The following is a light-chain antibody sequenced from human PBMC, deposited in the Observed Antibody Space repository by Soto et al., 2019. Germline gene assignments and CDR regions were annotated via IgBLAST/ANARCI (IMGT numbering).Light chain of an antibody. Sequence: DLQMTQSPSTLSASVGDRVTITCRASQSISSWLAWYQQKPGKAPKLLIYKAASLESGVPSRFSGCGSGTEFTLAISSLQPYDFATFYCQQYNSYSGWTFGQGTKVEIK. V-gene: IGKV1-5*03. CDR1: QSISSW. J-gene: IGKJ1*01. CDR3: QQYNSYSGWT. CDR2: KAA.